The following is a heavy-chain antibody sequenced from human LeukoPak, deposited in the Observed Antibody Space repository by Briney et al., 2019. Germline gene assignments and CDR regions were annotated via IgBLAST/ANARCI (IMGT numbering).Heavy chain of an antibody. CDR1: GFTFSAYN. CDR2: ISGSGGST. J-gene: IGHJ4*02. D-gene: IGHD3-9*01. CDR3: ASHRRYFDWLPSFDY. Sequence: GGSLRLSCAASGFTFSAYNMNWVRQAPGKGLEWVSAISGSGGSTYYADSVKGRFTISRDNSKNTLYLQMNILRAEDTAVFYCASHRRYFDWLPSFDYWGQGTLVTVSS. V-gene: IGHV3-23*01.